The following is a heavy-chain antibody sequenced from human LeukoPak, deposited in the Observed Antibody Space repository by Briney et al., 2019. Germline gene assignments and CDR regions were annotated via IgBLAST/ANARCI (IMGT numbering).Heavy chain of an antibody. V-gene: IGHV3-23*01. CDR1: GFTFSSYA. CDR2: ISGSGGST. J-gene: IGHJ4*02. Sequence: GGSLRLSCAASGFTFSSYAMSWVRQAPGKGLEWVSAISGSGGSTYYADSVKGRFTISRDNAKNILYLQMHSLRAEDTAMYYCARNRDFFDYWGQGTLVTVSS. CDR3: ARNRDFFDY. D-gene: IGHD3-10*01.